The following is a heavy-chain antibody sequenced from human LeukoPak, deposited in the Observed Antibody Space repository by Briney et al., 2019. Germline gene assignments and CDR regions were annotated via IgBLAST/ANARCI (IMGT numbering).Heavy chain of an antibody. CDR3: ARDRPGTMIVVGPLDY. D-gene: IGHD3-22*01. Sequence: ASVKVSCKASGYTFTSYYMHWVRQAPGQGPEWMGIINPSGGSTSYAQKFQGRVTMTRDTSTSTVYMELSSLRSEDTAVYYCARDRPGTMIVVGPLDYWGQGTLVTVSS. J-gene: IGHJ4*02. CDR2: INPSGGST. CDR1: GYTFTSYY. V-gene: IGHV1-46*01.